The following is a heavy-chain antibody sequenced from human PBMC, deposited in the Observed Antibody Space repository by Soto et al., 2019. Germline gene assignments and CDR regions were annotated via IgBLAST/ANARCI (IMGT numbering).Heavy chain of an antibody. CDR3: ARQGGIDIYYYYYYMEV. Sequence: ASVKVSCKASGYTFTSYGISRVRQAPGQGLEWMGWISAYNGNTNYAQKLQGRVTMTTDTSTSTAYMELRSLRSDDTAVYYCARQGGIDIYYYYYYMEVWGKGTTATVSS. CDR2: ISAYNGNT. V-gene: IGHV1-18*01. J-gene: IGHJ6*03. CDR1: GYTFTSYG. D-gene: IGHD6-13*01.